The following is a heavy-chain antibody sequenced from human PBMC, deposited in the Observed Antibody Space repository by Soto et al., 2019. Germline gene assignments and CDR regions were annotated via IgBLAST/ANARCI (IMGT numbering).Heavy chain of an antibody. Sequence: SEPLSLTCAVSGGSISSSNWWSWVRQPPGKGLEWIGEIYHSGSTNYNPSLKSRVTISVDKSKNQFSLKLSSVTAADTAVYYCARAAMGGSSWPFDYWGQGTLVTVS. CDR2: IYHSGST. J-gene: IGHJ4*02. D-gene: IGHD6-13*01. CDR1: GGSISSSNW. CDR3: ARAAMGGSSWPFDY. V-gene: IGHV4-4*02.